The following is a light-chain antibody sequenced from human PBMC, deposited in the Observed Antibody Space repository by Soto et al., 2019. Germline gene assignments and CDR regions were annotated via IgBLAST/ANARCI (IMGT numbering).Light chain of an antibody. CDR3: QQYNNWPPFT. Sequence: EIVMTQSPATLSVSPGERATLSCRASQSVSSNLAWYQQKPGQAPRLLIYGASTSATCIPARFSGSGSGTECTHTITSLQSEDFAVYYCQQYNNWPPFTFGPGTKVDIK. CDR1: QSVSSN. V-gene: IGKV3-15*01. CDR2: GAS. J-gene: IGKJ3*01.